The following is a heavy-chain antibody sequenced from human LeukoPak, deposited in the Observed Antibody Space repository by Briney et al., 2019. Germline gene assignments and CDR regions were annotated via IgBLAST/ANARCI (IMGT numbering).Heavy chain of an antibody. Sequence: PSETLSLTCGVSGGSIRSYFWGWIRQPAGKGLEWIGRIYISGSTKYNPSLKSRVTMSIDTSKNQFSLNLSSVTAADTAVYYCATFYDGSGYYFGYWGQGTLVSVSS. CDR3: ATFYDGSGYYFGY. CDR2: IYISGST. V-gene: IGHV4-4*07. D-gene: IGHD3-22*01. CDR1: GGSIRSYF. J-gene: IGHJ4*02.